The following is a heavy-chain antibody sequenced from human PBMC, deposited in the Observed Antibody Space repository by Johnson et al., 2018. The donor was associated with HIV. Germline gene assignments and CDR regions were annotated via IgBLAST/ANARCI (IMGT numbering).Heavy chain of an antibody. CDR2: IKQDGSEK. J-gene: IGHJ3*02. CDR1: GFTFSSYW. D-gene: IGHD6-19*01. Sequence: VQLVESGGGVAQPGRSLRLSCAASGFTFSSYWMSWVRQAPGKGLEWVANIKQDGSEKYYVDSVKGRFTISRDNAKNSLYLQMNSLRAEDTAVYYCAKDVHSSGWYAFDIWGQGTMVTVSS. CDR3: AKDVHSSGWYAFDI. V-gene: IGHV3-7*01.